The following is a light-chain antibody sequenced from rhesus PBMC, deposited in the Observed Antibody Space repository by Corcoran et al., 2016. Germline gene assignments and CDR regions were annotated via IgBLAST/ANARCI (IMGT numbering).Light chain of an antibody. Sequence: ETVVTQSPATLSLSPGERATLSCRASQSAGSNLAWYQQRPGPAPKLLIYDASSRATGIPDRFSGSGSGTEFTLTISSLGPEDVGVYYCQQYNKGSTFSAGTKVESK. V-gene: IGKV3-42*02. J-gene: IGKJ4*01. CDR1: QSAGSN. CDR3: QQYNKGST. CDR2: DAS.